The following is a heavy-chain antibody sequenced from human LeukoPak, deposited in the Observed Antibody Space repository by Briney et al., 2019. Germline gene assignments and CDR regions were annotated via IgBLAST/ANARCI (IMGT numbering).Heavy chain of an antibody. Sequence: SETLSLTCTVSGGSISSGDYYWSWIRQPPGKGLEWIGYIYYSGSTYYNPSLKSRVTISVDTSKNQFSLKLSSVTAADTAVYYCARHSSRVGMDVWGQGTTVTVSS. CDR3: ARHSSRVGMDV. CDR2: IYYSGST. CDR1: GGSISSGDYY. V-gene: IGHV4-30-4*01. J-gene: IGHJ6*02. D-gene: IGHD6-13*01.